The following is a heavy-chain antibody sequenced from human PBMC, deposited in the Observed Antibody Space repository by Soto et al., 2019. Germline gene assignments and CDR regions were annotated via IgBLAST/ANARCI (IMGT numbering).Heavy chain of an antibody. V-gene: IGHV1-69*13. CDR3: ATSSRRHCRGDTCYENWFDP. Sequence: GAGEKVSCKAYGGTFNNYGINWARQAPGRGLEWMGWIIPLFGTANYAQRFEGRLAITADESTNTDYMELNTLKSEDTAVYYRATSSRRHCRGDTCYENWFDPWGQGTLVTDSS. CDR2: IIPLFGTA. D-gene: IGHD2-21*02. CDR1: GGTFNNYG. J-gene: IGHJ5*02.